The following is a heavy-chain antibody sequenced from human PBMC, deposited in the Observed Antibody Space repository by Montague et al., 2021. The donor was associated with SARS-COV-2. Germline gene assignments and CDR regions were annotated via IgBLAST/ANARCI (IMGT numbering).Heavy chain of an antibody. D-gene: IGHD2-2*01. CDR1: GFTFSNFA. Sequence: SLRLSCAASGFTFSNFAFHWVRQAPGKGLEWVAIITYDGIDKFYADSVKGRFTISRDNSKNTLYLRLNSLTPEDTAVYYCARDHVPSCYGDAFDLWGQGTLVTVSS. V-gene: IGHV3-30*04. CDR2: ITYDGIDK. CDR3: ARDHVPSCYGDAFDL. J-gene: IGHJ3*01.